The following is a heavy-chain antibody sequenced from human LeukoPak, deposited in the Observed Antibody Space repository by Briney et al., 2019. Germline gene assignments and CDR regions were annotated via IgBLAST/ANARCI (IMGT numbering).Heavy chain of an antibody. Sequence: PGGSLRLSCAASGLTFSSSWMSWDRQAPGKGLEWVANIKQDGSEQYYVDSVKGRFTISRDNAKNSLYLQMNSLRAEDSAFYYCAREYCSGGTCYSPGYWGQGTLVTVSS. V-gene: IGHV3-7*03. J-gene: IGHJ4*02. CDR3: AREYCSGGTCYSPGY. D-gene: IGHD2-15*01. CDR2: IKQDGSEQ. CDR1: GLTFSSSW.